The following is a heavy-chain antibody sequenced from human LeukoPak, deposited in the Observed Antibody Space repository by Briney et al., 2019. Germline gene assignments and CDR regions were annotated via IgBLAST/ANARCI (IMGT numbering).Heavy chain of an antibody. CDR2: ISGSGSST. CDR1: GFTFSSYA. D-gene: IGHD6-19*01. V-gene: IGHV3-23*01. CDR3: AKDLIAVAGTTDYYYHYGMDV. J-gene: IGHJ6*02. Sequence: GGSLRLSCAASGFTFSSYAMSWVRQAPGKGLEWVSAISGSGSSTYYADSVKGRFTISRDNSKNTLYLQMNSLRAEDTAVYYCAKDLIAVAGTTDYYYHYGMDVWGQGTTVTVSS.